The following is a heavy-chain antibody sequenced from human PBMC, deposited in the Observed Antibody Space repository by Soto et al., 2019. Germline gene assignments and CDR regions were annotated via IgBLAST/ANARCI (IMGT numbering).Heavy chain of an antibody. CDR1: GGTFSSYA. V-gene: IGHV1-69*01. J-gene: IGHJ4*02. CDR2: IIPIFGTA. Sequence: QVQLVQSGAEVKKPGSSVKVSCKASGGTFSSYAISWVRQAPGQGLEWMGGIIPIFGTANYAQKFQGRVTITADESTSTAYMELSSLRSEDTAVYYCAWTRPRGDGSGSYYLYWGQGTLVTVSS. CDR3: AWTRPRGDGSGSYYLY. D-gene: IGHD3-10*01.